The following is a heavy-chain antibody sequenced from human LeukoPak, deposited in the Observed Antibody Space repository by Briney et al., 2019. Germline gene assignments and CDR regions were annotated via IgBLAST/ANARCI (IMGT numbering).Heavy chain of an antibody. J-gene: IGHJ4*02. V-gene: IGHV4-38-2*02. Sequence: SETLSLTCAVSGYSISSGYYWGWIRQPPGKGLEWIGSIYHSGSTYYNPSLKSRVTISVDTSKNQFSLKLSSVTAADTAVYYCAGDGSSSGSYPSAIDYWGQGTLVTVSS. CDR2: IYHSGST. CDR3: AGDGSSSGSYPSAIDY. D-gene: IGHD1-26*01. CDR1: GYSISSGYY.